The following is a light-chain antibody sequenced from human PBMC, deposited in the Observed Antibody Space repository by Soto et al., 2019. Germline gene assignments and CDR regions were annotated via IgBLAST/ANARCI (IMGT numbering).Light chain of an antibody. CDR2: KAS. Sequence: DIQMTQSPSTLSASVGDRVTITCRASQSISSWLAWYQQKPGKAPKLLIYKASSLESGVPSRFSGSGYGTEFSLTISSLQPDYFATYYCQQYTSYSRTFGQGTKVEIK. CDR3: QQYTSYSRT. V-gene: IGKV1-5*03. CDR1: QSISSW. J-gene: IGKJ1*01.